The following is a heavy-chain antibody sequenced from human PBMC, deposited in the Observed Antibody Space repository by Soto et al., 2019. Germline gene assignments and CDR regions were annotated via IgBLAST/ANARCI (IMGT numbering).Heavy chain of an antibody. CDR2: ISSSSSYI. J-gene: IGHJ4*02. D-gene: IGHD6-6*01. Sequence: EVQLVESGGGLVKPGGSLRLSCAASGFTFSSYSMNWVRQAPGKGLEWVSSISSSSSYIYYADSVKGRFTISRDNAKNSLYLQMNSLRAEDTAVYYCARVLSSSSSLYYFDYWGQGTLVTVSS. V-gene: IGHV3-21*01. CDR3: ARVLSSSSSLYYFDY. CDR1: GFTFSSYS.